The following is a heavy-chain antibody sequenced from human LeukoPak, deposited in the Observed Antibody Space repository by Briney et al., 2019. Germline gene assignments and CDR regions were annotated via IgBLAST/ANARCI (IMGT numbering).Heavy chain of an antibody. CDR1: GGSISSGSYY. CDR3: ARDFPAIGYCSSTSCYTGGNWFDP. D-gene: IGHD2-2*02. J-gene: IGHJ5*02. CDR2: IYTSGST. Sequence: SETLSLTCTVSGGSISSGSYYWSWIRQPAGKGLEWIGRIYTSGSTNYNPSLKSRVTISVDTSKNQFSLKLSSVTAADTAVYYCARDFPAIGYCSSTSCYTGGNWFDPWGQGTLVTVSS. V-gene: IGHV4-61*02.